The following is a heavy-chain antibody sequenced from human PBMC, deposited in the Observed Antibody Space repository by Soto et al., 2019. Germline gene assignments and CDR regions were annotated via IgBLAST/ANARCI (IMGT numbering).Heavy chain of an antibody. D-gene: IGHD2-2*01. CDR1: GFTFSSYW. CDR3: ASTSTILNWFDP. Sequence: GGSLRLSCAASGFTFSSYWMHWVRQAPGKGLVWVSRIYTDGSSTDYADSVKGRFTISRDNAKNTLYLQMNSLRAEDTAVYYCASTSTILNWFDPWGQGTLVTVSS. V-gene: IGHV3-74*01. J-gene: IGHJ5*02. CDR2: IYTDGSST.